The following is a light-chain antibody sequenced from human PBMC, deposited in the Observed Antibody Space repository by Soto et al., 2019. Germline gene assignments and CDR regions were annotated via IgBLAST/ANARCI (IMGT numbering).Light chain of an antibody. CDR1: SGHSSYA. CDR2: LNSDGSH. CDR3: QTWGTGIVA. J-gene: IGLJ2*01. V-gene: IGLV4-69*01. Sequence: QSVLTQSPSASASLGASVKLTCTLSSGHSSYAIAWHQQQPEKGPRYLMKLNSDGSHNKGDGIADRFSGSSSGAERYLTISSLQSEDEADYYRQTWGTGIVAFGGGTKLTVL.